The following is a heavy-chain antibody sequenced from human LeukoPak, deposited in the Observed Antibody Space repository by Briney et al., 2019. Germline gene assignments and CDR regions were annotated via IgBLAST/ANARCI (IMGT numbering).Heavy chain of an antibody. J-gene: IGHJ4*02. Sequence: GGSLRLSCAASGFTFNTYWMSWVRQAPGKGLEWVANIKQDGSENYYVDSVKGRFTTSRDNAKNTLYLQMNRLRAEDTAVYYCARDGHPTYYYDSSGYPPDYWGQGTLVTVSS. CDR3: ARDGHPTYYYDSSGYPPDY. CDR2: IKQDGSEN. V-gene: IGHV3-7*01. CDR1: GFTFNTYW. D-gene: IGHD3-22*01.